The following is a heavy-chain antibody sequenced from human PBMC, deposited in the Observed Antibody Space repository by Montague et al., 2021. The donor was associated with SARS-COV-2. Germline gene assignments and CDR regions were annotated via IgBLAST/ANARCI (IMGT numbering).Heavy chain of an antibody. CDR1: GDSVSRKSVA. Sequence: CAISGDSVSRKSVAWNWIRQSPSRGLEWLGRTYYRSKWDSDYAESVKRRLVITPDTSKNQVSLQLNSVIPEDTAVYFCERSGITLAGLDAFDIWGQGTMVTVSS. D-gene: IGHD6-19*01. CDR2: TYYRSKWDS. J-gene: IGHJ3*02. V-gene: IGHV6-1*01. CDR3: ERSGITLAGLDAFDI.